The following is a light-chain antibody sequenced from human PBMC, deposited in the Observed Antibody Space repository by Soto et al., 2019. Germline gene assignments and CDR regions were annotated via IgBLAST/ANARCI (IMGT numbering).Light chain of an antibody. Sequence: ERVLTPSPDTLSLSPGDRATLSCRASQSVGHMFLAWFQQKPGQAPRLLIFDAYRRATGIPDRFSGSGSGTNFALTISRLEPEDFALYYCHQYASSFGTFGQGTKVDI. CDR3: HQYASSFGT. J-gene: IGKJ1*01. V-gene: IGKV3-20*01. CDR2: DAY. CDR1: QSVGHMF.